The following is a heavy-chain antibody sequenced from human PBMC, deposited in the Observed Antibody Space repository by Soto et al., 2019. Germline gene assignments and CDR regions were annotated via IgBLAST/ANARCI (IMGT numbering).Heavy chain of an antibody. V-gene: IGHV1-18*04. D-gene: IGHD2-15*01. Sequence: QVQLVQSGVEVKKPGASVKVSCKASGYTFISHGISWVRQAPGPGLEWMGWISGKNGNTNYAQKLQGRVTLTTDTSTSTTYMDLRSLRSDDTAVYYCARVSSSIVVVPDYGMDVWGQGTTVTVSS. CDR3: ARVSSSIVVVPDYGMDV. J-gene: IGHJ6*02. CDR1: GYTFISHG. CDR2: ISGKNGNT.